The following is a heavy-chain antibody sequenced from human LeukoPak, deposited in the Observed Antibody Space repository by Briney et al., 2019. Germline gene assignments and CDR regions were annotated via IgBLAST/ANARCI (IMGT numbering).Heavy chain of an antibody. CDR3: TRDYNGLSL. CDR2: ISIDGSSM. D-gene: IGHD3/OR15-3a*01. J-gene: IGHJ4*02. CDR1: GFTFSSSS. Sequence: PGGSLRLSCAASGFTFSSSSMDWVRQAPGKGLVWVSRISIDGSSMAYADSVKGRFTASRDNAKNTLYLQMNSLRAEDTAVYYCTRDYNGLSLWGQGTLVTVSS. V-gene: IGHV3-74*03.